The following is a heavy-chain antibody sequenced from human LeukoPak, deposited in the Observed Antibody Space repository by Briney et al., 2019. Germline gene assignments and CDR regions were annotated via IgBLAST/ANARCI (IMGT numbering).Heavy chain of an antibody. CDR1: GGSFSGYY. Sequence: PSETLSLTCAVYGGSFSGYYWSWIRQPPGKGLEWIGEINHSGSTNYNPSLKSRVTISVDTSKNQFSLKLSSVTAADTAVYYCASSGGQTLPQYNWFDPWGQGTLVTVSS. J-gene: IGHJ5*02. D-gene: IGHD2-15*01. V-gene: IGHV4-34*01. CDR3: ASSGGQTLPQYNWFDP. CDR2: INHSGST.